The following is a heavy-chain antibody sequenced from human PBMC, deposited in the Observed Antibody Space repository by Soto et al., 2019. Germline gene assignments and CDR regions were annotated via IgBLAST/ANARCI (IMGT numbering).Heavy chain of an antibody. CDR3: ARRRNPYGLGSDYGMDV. J-gene: IGHJ6*02. D-gene: IGHD3-10*01. Sequence: GESLKISCKGSGYIFTSYWIGWVRQMPGKGLEWMGIIYAGDSDTAYSPSFQGQVTMSVDKSINTAYLQWTSLKASDTAMYYCARRRNPYGLGSDYGMDVWGQGTPVTVSS. CDR2: IYAGDSDT. V-gene: IGHV5-51*01. CDR1: GYIFTSYW.